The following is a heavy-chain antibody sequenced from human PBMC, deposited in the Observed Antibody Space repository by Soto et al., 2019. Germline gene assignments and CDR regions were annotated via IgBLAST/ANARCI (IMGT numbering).Heavy chain of an antibody. D-gene: IGHD6-6*01. Sequence: SETLSLTCTVSCGSISSGDYYWSWIRQPPGKGLEWIGYIYYSGSTYYNPSLKSRVTISVDTSKNQFSLKLSSVTAADTAVYYCAVSIGARYFDYWGQGTLVTVSS. J-gene: IGHJ4*02. CDR2: IYYSGST. CDR1: CGSISSGDYY. CDR3: AVSIGARYFDY. V-gene: IGHV4-30-4*01.